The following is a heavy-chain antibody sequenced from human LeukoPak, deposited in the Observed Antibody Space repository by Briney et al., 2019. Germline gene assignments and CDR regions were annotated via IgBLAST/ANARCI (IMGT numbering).Heavy chain of an antibody. V-gene: IGHV3-11*01. CDR1: GFTFSDYY. J-gene: IGHJ6*03. D-gene: IGHD1-1*01. CDR3: AREDNVWNLLYNYSMDV. Sequence: PGGSLRLSCAASGFTFSDYYMTWIRHAPGKGLEWVAYIGVRGDTIVYADSVKVRFTISRDIAKNSLYLQMKSTRAEDTAVYYCAREDNVWNLLYNYSMDVWGKGTTVTVSS. CDR2: IGVRGDTI.